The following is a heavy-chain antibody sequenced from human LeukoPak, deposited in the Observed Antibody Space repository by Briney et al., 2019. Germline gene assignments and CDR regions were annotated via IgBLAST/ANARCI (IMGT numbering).Heavy chain of an antibody. CDR1: GGSISGYY. Sequence: SETLSLTCSVSGGSISGYYWGWLRQPPGKGLEWIGSIYHSGSTYYNPSLKSRVTISVDTSKNQFSLKLSSVTAADTAVYYCARDPDYGDLVDYWGQGTLVTVSS. D-gene: IGHD4-17*01. CDR3: ARDPDYGDLVDY. V-gene: IGHV4-38-2*02. J-gene: IGHJ4*02. CDR2: IYHSGST.